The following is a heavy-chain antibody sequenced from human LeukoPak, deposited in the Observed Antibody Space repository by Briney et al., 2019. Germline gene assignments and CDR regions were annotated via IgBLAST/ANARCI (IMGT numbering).Heavy chain of an antibody. CDR3: AKMTTGKLDF. Sequence: ASVKVSCKTSAYTFSSSAMHWVRQAPGQRLEWMGWINAGNGNTKYSQKFQGRVTITRDTSASTAYMELSSLRSEDTAVYYCAKMTTGKLDFWGQGTLVTVSS. CDR1: AYTFSSSA. V-gene: IGHV1-3*01. CDR2: INAGNGNT. J-gene: IGHJ4*02. D-gene: IGHD3-16*01.